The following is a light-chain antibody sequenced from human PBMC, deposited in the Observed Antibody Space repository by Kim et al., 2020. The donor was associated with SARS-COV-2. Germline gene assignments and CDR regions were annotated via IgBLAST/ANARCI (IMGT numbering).Light chain of an antibody. CDR1: QSVSRNY. Sequence: LSPGNTATLPCRARQSVSRNYVAWYQQKLGQAHRLLIHGASSRATDIPLRFSGSGSGTDFTLTITRLEPEDFAMYYCLQYGSSWTFGQGTKVDIK. CDR2: GAS. V-gene: IGKV3-20*01. CDR3: LQYGSSWT. J-gene: IGKJ1*01.